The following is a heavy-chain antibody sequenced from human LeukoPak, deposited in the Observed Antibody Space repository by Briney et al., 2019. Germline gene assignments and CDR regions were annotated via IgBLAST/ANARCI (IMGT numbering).Heavy chain of an antibody. V-gene: IGHV4-34*01. J-gene: IGHJ5*01. Sequence: SETLSLTCAVYGGPFSGYYWSWIRQPPGKGLEWIGEINHSGSTNYNPSLKSRVTISVDTSKNQFSLKLSSVTAADTAVYYCERDMPFFDFWCGLGWLWWFGSWGLGALVSVYS. CDR2: INHSGST. CDR1: GGPFSGYY. D-gene: IGHD3-3*01. CDR3: ERDMPFFDFWCGLGWLWWFGS.